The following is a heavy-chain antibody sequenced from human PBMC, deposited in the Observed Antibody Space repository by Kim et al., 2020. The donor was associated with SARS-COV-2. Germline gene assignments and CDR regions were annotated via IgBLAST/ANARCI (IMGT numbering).Heavy chain of an antibody. CDR1: GGSISSGGYY. CDR2: IYYSGST. Sequence: SETLSLTCTVSGGSISSGGYYWSWIRQHPGKGLEWIGYIYYSGSTYYNPSLKSRVTISVDTSKNQFSLKLSSVTAADTAVYYCARSAVAAIFDFDYWGQGTLVTVSS. J-gene: IGHJ4*02. V-gene: IGHV4-31*03. CDR3: ARSAVAAIFDFDY. D-gene: IGHD2-15*01.